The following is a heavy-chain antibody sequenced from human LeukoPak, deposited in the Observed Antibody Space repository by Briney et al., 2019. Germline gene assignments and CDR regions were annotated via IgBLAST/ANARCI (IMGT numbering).Heavy chain of an antibody. CDR2: IYYSGST. Sequence: SETLSLTCTVSGGSISSYYWSWIRQPPGKGLEWIGYIYYSGSTNYNPSLKSRVTISVDTSKNQFSLKLSSVTAADTAVYYCAGDPFPYYYDTMCWGYFDIWGQGTMVTVSS. CDR3: AGDPFPYYYDTMCWGYFDI. D-gene: IGHD3-22*01. CDR1: GGSISSYY. V-gene: IGHV4-59*01. J-gene: IGHJ3*02.